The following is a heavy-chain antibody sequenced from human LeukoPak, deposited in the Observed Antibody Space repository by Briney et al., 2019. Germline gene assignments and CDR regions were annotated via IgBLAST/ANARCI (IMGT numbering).Heavy chain of an antibody. D-gene: IGHD6-19*01. J-gene: IGHJ6*02. V-gene: IGHV4-4*02. CDR2: IYHSGST. CDR3: ARVSPIAVAGDYYYYGMDV. Sequence: PSGTLSLTCAVSGGSISSSNWWSWVRQPPGKGLEWIGEIYHSGSTNYNPSLKSRVTISVDKSKNQFSLKLSSVTAADTAVYYCARVSPIAVAGDYYYYGMDVWGQGTTVTVSS. CDR1: GGSISSSNW.